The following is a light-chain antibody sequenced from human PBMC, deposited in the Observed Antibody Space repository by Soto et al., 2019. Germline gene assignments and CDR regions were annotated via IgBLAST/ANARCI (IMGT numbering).Light chain of an antibody. CDR1: QSVSSNS. CDR2: GAS. Sequence: EIVLTQSPGTLSLSPGERATLSCRASQSVSSNSLAWYEQKPGQAPRLIIYGASRRAAGIPDSISGSGSGTDFTLTITRLEPEDFAVYYCQQYGSSLFTFGPGTKVDIK. J-gene: IGKJ3*01. V-gene: IGKV3-20*01. CDR3: QQYGSSLFT.